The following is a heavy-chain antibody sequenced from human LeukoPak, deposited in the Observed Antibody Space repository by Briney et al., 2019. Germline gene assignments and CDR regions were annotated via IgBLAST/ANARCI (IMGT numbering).Heavy chain of an antibody. CDR1: GGSISSYY. V-gene: IGHV4-59*12. Sequence: SETLSLTCTVSGGSISSYYWSWIRQPPGKGLEWIGYIYYSGSTNYNPSLKSRVTISVDTSKNQFSLKLSSVTAADTAVYYCAREGLNMVRGVIPKEAWGWFDPWGQGTLVTVSS. J-gene: IGHJ5*02. CDR2: IYYSGST. CDR3: AREGLNMVRGVIPKEAWGWFDP. D-gene: IGHD3-10*01.